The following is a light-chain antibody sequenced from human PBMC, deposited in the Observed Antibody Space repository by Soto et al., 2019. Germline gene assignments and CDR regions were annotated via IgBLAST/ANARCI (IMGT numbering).Light chain of an antibody. J-gene: IGKJ1*01. CDR2: AAS. CDR3: QQYNSYSQT. Sequence: QMTQSPSSLSASVGDRVTITCRASQGIRNALAWYQQKPGKVPKLLIYAASSLQSGVPSRFRGSGSGTEFTLTISSLQPEDFATYYCQQYNSYSQTFGQGTKVDIK. V-gene: IGKV1-17*01. CDR1: QGIRNA.